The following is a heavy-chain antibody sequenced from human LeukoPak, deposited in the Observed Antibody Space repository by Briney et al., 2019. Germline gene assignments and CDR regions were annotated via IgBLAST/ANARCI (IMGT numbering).Heavy chain of an antibody. D-gene: IGHD3-22*01. CDR2: INHSGST. J-gene: IGHJ4*02. CDR1: GGSISSGGYY. V-gene: IGHV4-30-2*01. CDR3: ARGTEGIVVVNAEMNYFDY. Sequence: SQTLSLTCTVSGGSISSGGYYWSWIRQPPGKGLEWIGEINHSGSTNYNPSLKSRVTISVDTSKNQFSLKLSSVTAADTAVYYCARGTEGIVVVNAEMNYFDYWGQGTLVTVSS.